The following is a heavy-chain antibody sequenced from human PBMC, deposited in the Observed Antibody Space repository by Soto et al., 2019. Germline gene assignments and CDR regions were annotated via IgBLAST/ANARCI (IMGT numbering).Heavy chain of an antibody. J-gene: IGHJ6*02. Sequence: SETLCLTCAVYGGSFSGYYWSWIRQPPGKGLEWIGEINHSGSTNYNPSLKSRVTISVDTSKNQFSLKLSSVTAADTAVYYCARCLTAPYYYYYYGMDVWGQGTTVTV. CDR1: GGSFSGYY. D-gene: IGHD7-27*01. CDR2: INHSGST. V-gene: IGHV4-34*01. CDR3: ARCLTAPYYYYYYGMDV.